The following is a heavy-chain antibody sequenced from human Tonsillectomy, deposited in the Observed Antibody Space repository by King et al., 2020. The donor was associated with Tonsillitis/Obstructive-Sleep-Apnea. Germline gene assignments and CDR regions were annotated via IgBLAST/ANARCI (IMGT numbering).Heavy chain of an antibody. CDR1: GGTFSSYA. Sequence: QLVQSGAEVKKPGSSVKVSCKASGGTFSSYALSWVRQAPGQGLEWMGGISPIFGTANYAQKFQGRVTITADESTSTAYMELSSLRSEDTAVYYCARGLLPYCGGDCYMAYYYYYYMDVWGKGTTVTVSS. J-gene: IGHJ6*03. D-gene: IGHD2-21*01. V-gene: IGHV1-69*12. CDR3: ARGLLPYCGGDCYMAYYYYYYMDV. CDR2: ISPIFGTA.